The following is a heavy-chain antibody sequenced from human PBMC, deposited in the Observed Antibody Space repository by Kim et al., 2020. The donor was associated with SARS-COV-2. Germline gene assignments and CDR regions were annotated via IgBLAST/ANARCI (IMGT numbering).Heavy chain of an antibody. D-gene: IGHD6-13*01. V-gene: IGHV1-2*02. Sequence: QKCQGRVTMTRDTSISTAYMELSRLRSDDTAVYYCARDMRYSSSWYVFDPWGQGTLVTVSS. CDR3: ARDMRYSSSWYVFDP. J-gene: IGHJ5*02.